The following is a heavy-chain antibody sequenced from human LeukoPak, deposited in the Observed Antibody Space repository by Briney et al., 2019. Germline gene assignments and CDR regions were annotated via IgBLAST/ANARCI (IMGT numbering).Heavy chain of an antibody. CDR1: GGSISSYY. CDR2: IYYSGST. J-gene: IGHJ5*02. V-gene: IGHV4-59*01. CDR3: ARCGSHCSGGSCYSLDWFDP. Sequence: SETLSLTCNVFGGSISSYYWSWIRQPPGKGLEWIGYIYYSGSTKYNPSLKSRVTISVDTSKNQFSLKLSSVTAADTAVYYCARCGSHCSGGSCYSLDWFDPWGQGTGVSVSS. D-gene: IGHD2-15*01.